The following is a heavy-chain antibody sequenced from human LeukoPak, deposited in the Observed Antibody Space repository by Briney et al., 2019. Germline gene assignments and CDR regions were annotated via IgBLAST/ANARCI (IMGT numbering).Heavy chain of an antibody. V-gene: IGHV3-15*01. J-gene: IGHJ4*02. Sequence: PGGSLRLACAASGFTFSNAWMSWVRQAPGKGLEWVGRIKSKTDGGTTDYAAPVKGRFTISRDDSINTLYLQMNSLKTEDTAVYYCTTTHYDYVWGSYRYIVIFDYWGQGTLVTVSS. CDR3: TTTHYDYVWGSYRYIVIFDY. CDR2: IKSKTDGGTT. D-gene: IGHD3-16*02. CDR1: GFTFSNAW.